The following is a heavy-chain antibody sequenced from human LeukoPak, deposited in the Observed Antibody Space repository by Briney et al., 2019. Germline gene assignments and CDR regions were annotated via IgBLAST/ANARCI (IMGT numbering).Heavy chain of an antibody. CDR2: IYTSGST. J-gene: IGHJ4*02. D-gene: IGHD2-15*01. CDR3: ARGGGGGIDH. Sequence: SETLSLTCTVSGGSIRSYYWSWIRQPAGKGLEWIGLIYTSGSTNYNPSLKSRVTMSLDTSKNRFSLKVTSVTAADTAVYYCARGGGGGIDHWGQGTVVTVSS. V-gene: IGHV4-4*07. CDR1: GGSIRSYY.